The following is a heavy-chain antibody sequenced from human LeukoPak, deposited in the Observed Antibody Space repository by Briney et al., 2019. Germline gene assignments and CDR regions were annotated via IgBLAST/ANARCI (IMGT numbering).Heavy chain of an antibody. CDR1: GFTFSXXX. CDR2: XXGSGGXT. Sequence: GGSLRLSCAXSGFTFSXXXXXXXXXAPGXXXXXXXXXXGSGGXTNYADSVXXXXSIXXDNSKNTLYLQMNSLRLEDTAVYYCAKDRISGYDSSAFDYWGQGTLVTVSS. V-gene: IGHV3-23*01. CDR3: AKDRISGYDSSAFDY. D-gene: IGHD5-12*01. J-gene: IGHJ4*02.